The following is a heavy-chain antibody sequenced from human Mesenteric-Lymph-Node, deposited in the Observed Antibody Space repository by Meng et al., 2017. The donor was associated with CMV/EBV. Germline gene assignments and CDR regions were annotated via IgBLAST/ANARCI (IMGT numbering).Heavy chain of an antibody. CDR2: SIPILGTA. CDR3: ATKVAADFGVVTTSYYYYYYGVDV. J-gene: IGHJ6*02. D-gene: IGHD3-3*01. Sequence: SVKVSCKASGGTFSSYAISWVRQAPGQGLEWMGGSIPILGTANYAQKFQGRVTITTDESTSTAHKELSSLRSEDTAVYYCATKVAADFGVVTTSYYYYYYGVDVWGQGTTVTVSS. CDR1: GGTFSSYA. V-gene: IGHV1-69*05.